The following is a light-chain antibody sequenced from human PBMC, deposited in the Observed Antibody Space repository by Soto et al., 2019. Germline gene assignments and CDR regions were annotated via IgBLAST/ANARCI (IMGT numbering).Light chain of an antibody. V-gene: IGKV1-5*01. CDR3: QQYNSLST. CDR1: QSISSW. CDR2: GAS. Sequence: DIQMTQSPSTLSASVGDRVTITCRASQSISSWLAWYQQKPGKAPKLLIYGASSLESGVPSRFSGSGSGTEFTLTISSLQPDDFATYYCQQYNSLSTFGQGTKVEIK. J-gene: IGKJ1*01.